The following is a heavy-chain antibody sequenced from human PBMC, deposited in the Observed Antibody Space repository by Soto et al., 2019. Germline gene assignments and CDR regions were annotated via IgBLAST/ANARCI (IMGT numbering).Heavy chain of an antibody. CDR2: IYYSGST. Sequence: ASETLSLTCTVSGGSISSGDYYWSWIRQPPGKGLEWIGYIYYSGSTYYNPSLKSRVTISVDTSKNQFSLKLSSVTAADTAVYYCARANGYYDSSGYYHNWFDPWGQGTLVTVSS. CDR3: ARANGYYDSSGYYHNWFDP. CDR1: GGSISSGDYY. V-gene: IGHV4-30-4*01. J-gene: IGHJ5*02. D-gene: IGHD3-22*01.